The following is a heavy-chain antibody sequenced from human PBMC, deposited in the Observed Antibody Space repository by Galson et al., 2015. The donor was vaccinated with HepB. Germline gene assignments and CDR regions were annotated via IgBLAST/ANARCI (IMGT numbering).Heavy chain of an antibody. CDR1: GFTFRSYA. Sequence: SLRLSCAASGFTFRSYALHWVRQAPGKGLEWVAVISYDGSNKYYADSVKGRFTISRDNSKNTLYLQMNSLRAEDTAVYYCARDGSYCTNGVCPLDYWGQGTLVTVSS. CDR2: ISYDGSNK. V-gene: IGHV3-30-3*01. CDR3: ARDGSYCTNGVCPLDY. J-gene: IGHJ4*02. D-gene: IGHD2-8*01.